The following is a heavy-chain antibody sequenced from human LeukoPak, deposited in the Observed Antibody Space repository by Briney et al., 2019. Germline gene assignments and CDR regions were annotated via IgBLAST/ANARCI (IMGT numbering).Heavy chain of an antibody. CDR3: AKGQVGANWYFDY. CDR1: GFTFSFYG. D-gene: IGHD1-26*01. Sequence: PGTSLRLSCAASGFTFSFYGIHWVRQAPGKGLEWVAVISDDGSTKYYSDSVKGRFTISRDNSKNTLYLQMNSLRAEDTAIYYCAKGQVGANWYFDYWGQGTLVTVSS. J-gene: IGHJ4*02. V-gene: IGHV3-30*18. CDR2: ISDDGSTK.